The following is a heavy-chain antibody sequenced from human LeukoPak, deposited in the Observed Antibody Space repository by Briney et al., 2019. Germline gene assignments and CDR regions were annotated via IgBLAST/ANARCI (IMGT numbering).Heavy chain of an antibody. CDR1: GGSISSYY. CDR2: YSGST. D-gene: IGHD2-15*01. CDR3: VRQIPRGRYCHL. V-gene: IGHV4-59*08. J-gene: IGHJ2*01. Sequence: PSETLSLTCTVSGGSISSYYWSWIRQPPGKGLEWIGHYSGSTNYNPSLNSRVTILADTTNNSFSLMLSSVTSADAAVIYFVRQIPRGRYCHLWGRGTLVSVSS.